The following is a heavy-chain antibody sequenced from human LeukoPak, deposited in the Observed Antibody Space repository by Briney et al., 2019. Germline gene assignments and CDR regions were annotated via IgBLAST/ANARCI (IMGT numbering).Heavy chain of an antibody. CDR2: IKQDGSAE. D-gene: IGHD5-24*01. CDR3: ATWDGNGYYFDY. V-gene: IGHV3-7*01. CDR1: GFTLRNYW. J-gene: IGHJ4*02. Sequence: GGSLRLSCAASGFTLRNYWLSWFRQAPGRGLEWVANIKQDGSAEYYVDSVKGRFTISRDNAKNSLYLQMNSLSAEDTAVYYCATWDGNGYYFDYWGQGALVTVSS.